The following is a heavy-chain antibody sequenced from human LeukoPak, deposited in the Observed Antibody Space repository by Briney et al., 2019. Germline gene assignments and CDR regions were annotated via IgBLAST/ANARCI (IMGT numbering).Heavy chain of an antibody. V-gene: IGHV1-69*05. Sequence: SVKVSCKASGGTFSSYAISWVRQAPGQGLEWMGGIIPIFGTANYAQKFQGRVTITTDESTSTAYMELSSLRSEDTALYYCAKDIRGGSYRAFDYWGQGTLVTVSS. D-gene: IGHD1-26*01. CDR1: GGTFSSYA. CDR2: IIPIFGTA. CDR3: AKDIRGGSYRAFDY. J-gene: IGHJ4*02.